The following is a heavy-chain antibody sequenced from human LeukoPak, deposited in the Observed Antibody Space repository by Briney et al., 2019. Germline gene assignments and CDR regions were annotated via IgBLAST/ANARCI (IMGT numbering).Heavy chain of an antibody. D-gene: IGHD3-3*01. CDR3: ARVLEYSGRWFDP. CDR2: IIPIFGIA. J-gene: IGHJ5*02. CDR1: GGTFSSYA. V-gene: IGHV1-69*04. Sequence: SVKVSCKASGGTFSSYAISWVRQAPGQGLEWMGRIIPIFGIANYAQKFQGRVTIIADKSTSTAYMELSSLRSEDTAVYYCARVLEYSGRWFDPWGQGTLVTVSS.